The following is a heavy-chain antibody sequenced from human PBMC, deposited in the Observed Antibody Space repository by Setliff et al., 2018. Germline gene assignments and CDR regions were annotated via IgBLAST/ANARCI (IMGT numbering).Heavy chain of an antibody. Sequence: GGSLRLSCTASGFSYSNCWVSWVRQAPGKGLEWLASINPHASEKYYADSVKGRFTISRDVSVNSLYLQMNSLKTEDTAVYYCGRTESGYVKYWGQGTLVTVSS. V-gene: IGHV3-7*03. CDR2: INPHASEK. CDR1: GFSYSNCW. D-gene: IGHD5-12*01. J-gene: IGHJ4*02. CDR3: GRTESGYVKY.